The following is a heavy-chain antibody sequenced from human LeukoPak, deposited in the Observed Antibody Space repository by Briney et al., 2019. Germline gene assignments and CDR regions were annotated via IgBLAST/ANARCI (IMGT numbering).Heavy chain of an antibody. Sequence: SETLSLTCTVSGGSISGYFWTWIRQPAGKGLEWIGRIYSSGSNNYNPSLKSRVTMSLDTSKNHFSLNLTSVTTADTAVYYCAREPTSGREPTSGRPLDYWGQGTLVTVSS. CDR1: GGSISGYF. D-gene: IGHD5-12*01. J-gene: IGHJ4*02. V-gene: IGHV4-4*07. CDR3: AREPTSGREPTSGRPLDY. CDR2: IYSSGSN.